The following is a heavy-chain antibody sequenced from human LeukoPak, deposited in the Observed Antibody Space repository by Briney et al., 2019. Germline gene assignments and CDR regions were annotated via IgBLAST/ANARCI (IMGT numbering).Heavy chain of an antibody. J-gene: IGHJ4*02. CDR2: INSDGSST. CDR1: GFTLSSYW. CDR3: ARDGPMAGIYFDY. Sequence: GGSLRLSCAASGFTLSSYWMHWVRQAPGKGLVWVSRINSDGSSTSYADSVKGRFTISRDNAKNTLYLQMNSLRAEDTAVYYCARDGPMAGIYFDYWGQGTLVTVSP. V-gene: IGHV3-74*01. D-gene: IGHD3-10*01.